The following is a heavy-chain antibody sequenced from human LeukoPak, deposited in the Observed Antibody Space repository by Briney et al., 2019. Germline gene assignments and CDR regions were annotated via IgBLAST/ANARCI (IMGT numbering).Heavy chain of an antibody. CDR3: ATFGVIVRNNYLDY. CDR2: ITANGDTT. J-gene: IGHJ4*02. V-gene: IGHV3-23*01. D-gene: IGHD3-3*01. Sequence: GGSLRLSCVGSGFIFRSYAVTWVRQAPGKGLDWVSSITANGDTTYYADSVKGRFTIPRDNSKNTLYLQMSSLRAEDTAVYYCATFGVIVRNNYLDYWGQGALVAVSS. CDR1: GFIFRSYA.